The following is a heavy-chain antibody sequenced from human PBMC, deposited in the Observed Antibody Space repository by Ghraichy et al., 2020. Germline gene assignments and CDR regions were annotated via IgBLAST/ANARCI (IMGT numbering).Heavy chain of an antibody. Sequence: GGSLRLSCAASGFTFSDSYMTWIRQAPGKGLEWISYISSTSNTIHYADSVEGRFTISRDNAKNSLYLQMNSLRVEDTAVYYCARGGNYFDYWGQGTLVTVSS. V-gene: IGHV3-11*04. CDR2: ISSTSNTI. CDR1: GFTFSDSY. J-gene: IGHJ4*02. CDR3: ARGGNYFDY.